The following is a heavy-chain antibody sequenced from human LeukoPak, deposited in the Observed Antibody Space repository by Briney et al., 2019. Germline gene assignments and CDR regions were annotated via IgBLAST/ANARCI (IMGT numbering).Heavy chain of an antibody. J-gene: IGHJ3*02. V-gene: IGHV3-33*08. CDR2: ILNDGSQE. CDR3: ARDDALGDNALDI. CDR1: GFTFSSYD. D-gene: IGHD3-16*01. Sequence: PGGSLRLSCAASGFTFSSYDMNWVRQAPGKGLEWVAVILNDGSQEKYADSVKGRFTISRDNSKNTLFLQMNSLRAEDTAVYYCARDDALGDNALDIWGQGTMVTVSS.